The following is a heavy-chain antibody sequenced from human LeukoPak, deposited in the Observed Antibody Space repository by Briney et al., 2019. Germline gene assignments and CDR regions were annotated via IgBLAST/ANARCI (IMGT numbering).Heavy chain of an antibody. CDR3: ARDRVQIWSYVAIFDY. J-gene: IGHJ4*02. CDR1: GFTFSAYT. V-gene: IGHV3-30*04. Sequence: PGGSLRLSCVASGFTFSAYTMHWVRQTPGKGLEWVAVISNDGAHIGYRDPVRGQFTISRDISKNTLYLQMDSLRSEDTAVYFCARDRVQIWSYVAIFDYWSQGALVTVSS. D-gene: IGHD4/OR15-4a*01. CDR2: ISNDGAHI.